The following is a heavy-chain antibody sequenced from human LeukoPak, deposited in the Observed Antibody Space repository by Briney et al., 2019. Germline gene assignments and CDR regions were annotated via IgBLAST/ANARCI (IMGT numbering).Heavy chain of an antibody. D-gene: IGHD5-12*01. CDR1: GYTFTGYY. J-gene: IGHJ4*02. Sequence: ASVKVSCKASGYTFTGYYMHWVRQAPEQGLEWMGWINPNSGGTNYAQKFQGRVTMTRDTSISTAYMELSRLRSDDTAVYYCARGPWRYSGYDFVPGFDYWGQGTLVTVSS. V-gene: IGHV1-2*02. CDR3: ARGPWRYSGYDFVPGFDY. CDR2: INPNSGGT.